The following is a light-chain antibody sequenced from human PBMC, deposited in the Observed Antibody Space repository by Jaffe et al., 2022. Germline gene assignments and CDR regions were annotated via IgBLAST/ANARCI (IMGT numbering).Light chain of an antibody. V-gene: IGLV2-14*03. CDR3: ISYTDSATWV. CDR2: EVT. CDR1: SSDIGAYNY. J-gene: IGLJ3*02. Sequence: QSALTQPASVSGSPGQSITISCTGTSSDIGAYNYVSWYQQHPGKAPRLMIYEVTNRPSGVSNRFSGSKSGNTASLTISGLQAEDEADYYCISYTDSATWVFGGGTKVTVL.